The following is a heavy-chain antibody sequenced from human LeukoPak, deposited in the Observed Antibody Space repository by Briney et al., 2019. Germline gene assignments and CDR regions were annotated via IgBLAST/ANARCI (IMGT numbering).Heavy chain of an antibody. Sequence: GGSLRLSCAASGFIFSTYAMTWVRQAPGKGLEWVAVISYDGSNKYYADSVKGRFTISRDNSKNTLYLQMNSLRAEDTAVYYCAKDPYSSSWYGAYFDYWGQGTLVTVSS. D-gene: IGHD6-13*01. J-gene: IGHJ4*02. CDR2: ISYDGSNK. CDR1: GFIFSTYA. CDR3: AKDPYSSSWYGAYFDY. V-gene: IGHV3-30*18.